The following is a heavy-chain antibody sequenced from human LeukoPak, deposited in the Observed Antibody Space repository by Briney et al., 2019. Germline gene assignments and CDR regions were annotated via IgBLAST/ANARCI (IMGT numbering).Heavy chain of an antibody. V-gene: IGHV3-48*01. CDR3: VRDQDWAFDY. CDR2: INTKSKAI. CDR1: GFTFSSYT. Sequence: SGRSLRLSCAASGFTFSSYTMNWIRQAPGKGLEWISFINTKSKAIYYADSVKGRFTISRDNARNLLHLQMNSLRAEDTALYFCVRDQDWAFDYWGQGTLVTVSS. J-gene: IGHJ4*02. D-gene: IGHD3-9*01.